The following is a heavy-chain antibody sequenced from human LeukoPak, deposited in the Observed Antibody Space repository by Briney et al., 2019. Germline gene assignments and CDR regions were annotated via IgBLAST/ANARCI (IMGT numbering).Heavy chain of an antibody. CDR1: GFTFSAYW. Sequence: GGSLRLSCAASGFTFSAYWMHWVRQDPGKGLVWVSRINNDGNSTIYADAVKGRFTISRDNAKSTLYLQMNSLRAEDTAVYYCARASYYHDSSGYQHNFDYWGQGTLVTVSS. J-gene: IGHJ4*02. D-gene: IGHD3-22*01. CDR3: ARASYYHDSSGYQHNFDY. CDR2: INNDGNST. V-gene: IGHV3-74*01.